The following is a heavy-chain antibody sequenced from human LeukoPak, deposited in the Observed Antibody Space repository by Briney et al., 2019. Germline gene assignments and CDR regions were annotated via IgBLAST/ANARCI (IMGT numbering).Heavy chain of an antibody. CDR1: GFTFSSYA. Sequence: GGSLRLSCAASGFTFSSYAMHWVRQAPGKGLEWVAVISYDGSNKYYADSVKGRFTISRDNSKNTLYLQMNSLRAGDTAVYYCARDSFRCSSTSCRGGYYFDYWGQGTLVTVSS. CDR2: ISYDGSNK. J-gene: IGHJ4*02. V-gene: IGHV3-30-3*01. CDR3: ARDSFRCSSTSCRGGYYFDY. D-gene: IGHD2-2*01.